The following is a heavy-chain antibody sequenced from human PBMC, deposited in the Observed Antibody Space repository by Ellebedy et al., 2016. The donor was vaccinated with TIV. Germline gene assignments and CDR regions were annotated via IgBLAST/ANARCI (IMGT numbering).Heavy chain of an antibody. CDR2: INPNSGGT. V-gene: IGHV1-2*02. CDR1: GYTFTGYY. D-gene: IGHD3-10*01. CDR3: ARVAGLLWFGADY. J-gene: IGHJ4*02. Sequence: AASVKVPCKASGYTFTGYYMHWVRQAPGQGLEWMGWINPNSGGTNYAQKLQGRVTMTTDTSTSTAYMELRSLRSDDTAVYYCARVAGLLWFGADYWGQGTLVTVSS.